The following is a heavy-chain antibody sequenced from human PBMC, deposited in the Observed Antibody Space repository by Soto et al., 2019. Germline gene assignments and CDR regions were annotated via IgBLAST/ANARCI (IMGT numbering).Heavy chain of an antibody. CDR1: GGTFSSYT. J-gene: IGHJ4*02. CDR3: ARNYGTKGSDY. V-gene: IGHV1-69*02. D-gene: IGHD4-17*01. Sequence: QVQLVQSGAEVKKPGSSVKVSCKASGGTFSSYTISWVRQAPGQGLEWMGRIIPILGIANYAQKFQGRVTITADKSTSTAYMELRSLRSEDTAVYYCARNYGTKGSDYWGQGTLVTVSS. CDR2: IIPILGIA.